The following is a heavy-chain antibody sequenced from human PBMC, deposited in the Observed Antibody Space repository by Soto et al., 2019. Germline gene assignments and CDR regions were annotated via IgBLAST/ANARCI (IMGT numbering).Heavy chain of an antibody. CDR3: ARGLLRSWYSCSWYGTYYFDY. V-gene: IGHV1-2*02. D-gene: IGHD6-13*01. CDR2: INPNIGGT. J-gene: IGHJ4*02. CDR1: GYTFTGYY. Sequence: GASVKVSCKASGYTFTGYYMHWVRQSPGQGLGWMGWINPNIGGTNYAQKFQGRVTMTRDTSISTAYMELSRLRSDATAVYYCARGLLRSWYSCSWYGTYYFDYWGQGTLVTVSS.